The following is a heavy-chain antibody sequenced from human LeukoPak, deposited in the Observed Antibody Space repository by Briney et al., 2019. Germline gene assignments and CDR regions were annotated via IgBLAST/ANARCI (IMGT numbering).Heavy chain of an antibody. D-gene: IGHD6-19*01. Sequence: KPSETLSLTCTVSGYSISSGYYWAWIRQPPGKGLEWIGSLYYSGNTYYNPSLKSRVTISVDTSKNQFSLRLSSVTAADTAVYYCARNIAVAGRGDYMDVWGKGTTVTISS. J-gene: IGHJ6*03. CDR3: ARNIAVAGRGDYMDV. CDR2: LYYSGNT. V-gene: IGHV4-38-2*02. CDR1: GYSISSGYY.